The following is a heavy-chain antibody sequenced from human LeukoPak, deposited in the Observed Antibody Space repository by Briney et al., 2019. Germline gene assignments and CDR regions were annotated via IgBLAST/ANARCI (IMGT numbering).Heavy chain of an antibody. CDR3: VRGSTAAANFDI. CDR2: IKQDGSEK. Sequence: RGSLRLSCAASGFTFSSYWMSWVRQAPGKGLEWVANIKQDGSEKYYVDSVKGRFTISRDNAKNSLYLQMNSLRAEDTAVYYCVRGSTAAANFDIWGQGTLVTVSS. CDR1: GFTFSSYW. J-gene: IGHJ4*02. V-gene: IGHV3-7*01. D-gene: IGHD6-13*01.